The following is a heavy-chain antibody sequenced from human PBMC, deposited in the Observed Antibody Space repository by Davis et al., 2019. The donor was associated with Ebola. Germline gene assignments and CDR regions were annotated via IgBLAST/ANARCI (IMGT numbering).Heavy chain of an antibody. Sequence: AASVKVSCMASGGTFSSYAISWVRQAPGQGLEWMGRIIPILGIANYAQKFQGRVTITADKSTSTAYMEVRSLRSDDTAVYYCARVPLLGSGWDYYFDYWGQGTLVTVSS. CDR2: IIPILGIA. CDR3: ARVPLLGSGWDYYFDY. J-gene: IGHJ4*02. CDR1: GGTFSSYA. V-gene: IGHV1-69*04. D-gene: IGHD6-19*01.